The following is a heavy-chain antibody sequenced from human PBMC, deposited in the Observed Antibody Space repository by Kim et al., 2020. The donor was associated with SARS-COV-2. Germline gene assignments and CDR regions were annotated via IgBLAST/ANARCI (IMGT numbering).Heavy chain of an antibody. V-gene: IGHV3-30*18. J-gene: IGHJ4*02. CDR2: ISYYGSNK. Sequence: GGSLRLSCAASGFTFSSYGMHWVRQAPGKGLEWVAVISYYGSNKYYADSVKGRFTISRDNSKNTLYLQMNSLRAEDTAVYYCAKGAVGYKFLFEYWGQGTLVTGPS. CDR1: GFTFSSYG. D-gene: IGHD5-12*01. CDR3: AKGAVGYKFLFEY.